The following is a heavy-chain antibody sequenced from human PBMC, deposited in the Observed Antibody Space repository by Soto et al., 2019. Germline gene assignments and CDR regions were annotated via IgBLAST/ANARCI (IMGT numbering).Heavy chain of an antibody. CDR3: AGGLPGYWYFDL. CDR2: IIPILGIA. V-gene: IGHV1-69*02. CDR1: GGTFSSYT. J-gene: IGHJ2*01. Sequence: QVQLVQSGAEVKKPGSSVKVSCKASGGTFSSYTISWVRQAPGQGLEWMGRIIPILGIANYAQKFQGRVTITADKSTSTAYRELSGLRSEDTAVYYCAGGLPGYWYFDLWGRGTLVTVSS. D-gene: IGHD2-21*01.